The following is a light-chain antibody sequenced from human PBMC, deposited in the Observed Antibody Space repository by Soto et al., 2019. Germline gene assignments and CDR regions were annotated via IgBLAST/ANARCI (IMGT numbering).Light chain of an antibody. CDR1: QSISSY. J-gene: IGKJ4*01. CDR3: QQSSSTLLT. V-gene: IGKV1-39*01. CDR2: AAS. Sequence: DIQMTQSLASLSASVGDRVTITCRASQSISSYLNWYQQKPGKAPKLLIYAASSLQGGVPSRFSGSGSGTDFTLTISSLQREDCAIYYCQQSSSTLLTFGGGTKVEIK.